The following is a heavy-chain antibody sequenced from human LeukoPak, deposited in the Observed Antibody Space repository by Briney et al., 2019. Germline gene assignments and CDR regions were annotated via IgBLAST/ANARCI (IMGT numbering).Heavy chain of an antibody. CDR2: IIPIFGTA. CDR1: GYTFTSYA. Sequence: SVKVSCKASGYTFTSYAISWVRQAPGQGLEWMGGIIPIFGTANYAQKFQGRVTITADESTSTAYMELSSLRSEDTAVYYCARDDTCSGGSCYYYYGMDVWGQGTTVTVSS. J-gene: IGHJ6*02. D-gene: IGHD2-15*01. V-gene: IGHV1-69*13. CDR3: ARDDTCSGGSCYYYYGMDV.